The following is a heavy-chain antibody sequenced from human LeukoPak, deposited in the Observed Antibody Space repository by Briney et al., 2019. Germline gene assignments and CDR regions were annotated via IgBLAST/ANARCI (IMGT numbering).Heavy chain of an antibody. V-gene: IGHV1-69*13. CDR1: GGTFSSYA. CDR3: ARGAAGYSYGFRFDY. D-gene: IGHD5-18*01. CDR2: IIPIFGTA. Sequence: ASVKVSCKASGGTFSSYAISWVRQAPGQGLEWMGGIIPIFGTANYAQKFQGRVTITAEESTSTAYMELSSLRSEDTAVYYCARGAAGYSYGFRFDYWGQGTLVTVSS. J-gene: IGHJ4*02.